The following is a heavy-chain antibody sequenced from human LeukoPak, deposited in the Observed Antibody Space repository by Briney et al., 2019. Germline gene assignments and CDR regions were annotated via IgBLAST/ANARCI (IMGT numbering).Heavy chain of an antibody. CDR3: AREQFAYYYGSGSYSFDY. J-gene: IGHJ4*02. V-gene: IGHV1-69*13. D-gene: IGHD3-10*01. CDR2: IFPIFGTA. Sequence: SVKVSCKASGYTFSNYGISWVRQAPGLGLEWMGGIFPIFGTANYAQKFQGRVTITADESTSTAYMELSSLRSEDTAVYYCAREQFAYYYGSGSYSFDYWGQGTLVTVSS. CDR1: GYTFSNYG.